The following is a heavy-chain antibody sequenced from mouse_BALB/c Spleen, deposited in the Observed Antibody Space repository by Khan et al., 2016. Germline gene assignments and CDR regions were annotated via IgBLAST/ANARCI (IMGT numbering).Heavy chain of an antibody. CDR1: GFTFTDYY. Sequence: EVELVESGGGLVQPGGSLRLSCATSGFTFTDYYMSWVRQPPGKALEWLGFIRHKANGYTTENSASVKGRFTISRDNSQSILYLQMNTLRAEDSATYYCARDMEGYDYAMDYWGQGTSVTVSS. J-gene: IGHJ4*01. CDR3: ARDMEGYDYAMDY. V-gene: IGHV7-3*02. D-gene: IGHD2-2*01. CDR2: IRHKANGYTT.